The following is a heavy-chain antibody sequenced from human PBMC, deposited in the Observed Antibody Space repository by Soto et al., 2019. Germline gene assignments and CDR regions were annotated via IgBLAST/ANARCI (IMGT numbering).Heavy chain of an antibody. CDR1: GGSISSGGSF. V-gene: IGHV4-31*03. CDR3: ARGVAI. J-gene: IGHJ3*02. Sequence: QVKLQESGPGLVQPSQTLSLTCTVSGGSISSGGSFWSWIRQHPGKGLEWIGSIYYSGSTYCNPSLKSRITISVDTSKNQFSLKLSSVTAADTAVYYCARGVAIWGQGTMVTVSS. CDR2: IYYSGST. D-gene: IGHD2-15*01.